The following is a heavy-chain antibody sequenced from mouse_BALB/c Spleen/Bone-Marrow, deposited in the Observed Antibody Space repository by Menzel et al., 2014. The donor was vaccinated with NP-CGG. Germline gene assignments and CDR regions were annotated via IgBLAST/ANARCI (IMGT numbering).Heavy chain of an antibody. CDR3: ARDENVGIYWYFDV. Sequence: EVQLVESGGGLVQPGGSLRLSCAASGFTFXDYYMSWVRQPPGKALEWLGFIRNKANGYTTYYSASVKGRFTISRDNSQSILYLQMNTLRAEDSATYYCARDENVGIYWYFDVWGAGTTVTVSS. J-gene: IGHJ1*01. CDR2: IRNKANGYTT. V-gene: IGHV7-3*02. CDR1: GFTFXDYY.